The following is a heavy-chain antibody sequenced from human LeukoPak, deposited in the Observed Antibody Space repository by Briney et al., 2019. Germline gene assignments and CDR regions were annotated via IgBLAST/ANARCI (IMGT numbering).Heavy chain of an antibody. J-gene: IGHJ6*02. CDR3: AKGVVAATNAAYYGMDV. CDR2: ISYDGRNN. D-gene: IGHD2-15*01. CDR1: GITLSNYG. Sequence: GGSLRLSCAVSGITLSNYGMSWVRQAPGKGLEWLAVISYDGRNNYYGDSVKGRFTISRDNSKNTLYLQMNSLRPEDTAVYYCAKGVVAATNAAYYGMDVWGQGTTVTVSS. V-gene: IGHV3-30*18.